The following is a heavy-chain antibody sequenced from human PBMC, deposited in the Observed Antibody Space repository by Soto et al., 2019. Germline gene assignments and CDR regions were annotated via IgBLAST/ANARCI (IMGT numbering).Heavy chain of an antibody. CDR2: IYHSGAT. CDR1: RFSVTNNKY. J-gene: IGHJ3*01. D-gene: IGHD2-8*01. CDR3: ARDSRYATDGGSSIIRDPFDV. Sequence: QAQLQESGPGLVRPSGTLSLTCTVSRFSVTNNKYWNWVRQSPGKALEWIGEIYHSGATYYNPSPSGRASISMDKSKNQISLNLPSVTAADTAVYYCARDSRYATDGGSSIIRDPFDVWGQGTLVTVSS. V-gene: IGHV4-4*02.